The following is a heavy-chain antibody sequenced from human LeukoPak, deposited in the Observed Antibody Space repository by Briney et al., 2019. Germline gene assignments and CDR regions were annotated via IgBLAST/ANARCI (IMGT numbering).Heavy chain of an antibody. CDR1: GYTFTSYG. D-gene: IGHD6-13*01. CDR3: ARDGPSPPGSSSPKNWHYYYYYMDV. Sequence: GASVKVSCKASGYTFTSYGISWVRQAPGQGLEWMGWISAYNGNTNYAQKLQGRVTMTTDTSTSTAYMELRSLRSDDTAVYYCARDGPSPPGSSSPKNWHYYYYYMDVWGKGTTVTVSS. J-gene: IGHJ6*03. CDR2: ISAYNGNT. V-gene: IGHV1-18*01.